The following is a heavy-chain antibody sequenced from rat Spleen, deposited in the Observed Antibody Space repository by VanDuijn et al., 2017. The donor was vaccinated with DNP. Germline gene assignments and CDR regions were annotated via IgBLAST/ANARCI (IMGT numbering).Heavy chain of an antibody. CDR3: AKDLQLPFAY. J-gene: IGHJ2*01. CDR1: GFTFSNYW. D-gene: IGHD1-1*01. CDR2: IKTGGGST. Sequence: EVQLVDSGGGLVQPGGSLKLSCAASGFTFSNYWMYWIRQAPGKGLEWVASIKTGGGSTYYPDSVKGRFTISRDNAENTVYLQMNSLRSEDTATYYCAKDLQLPFAYWGQGVMVTVSS. V-gene: IGHV5-58*01.